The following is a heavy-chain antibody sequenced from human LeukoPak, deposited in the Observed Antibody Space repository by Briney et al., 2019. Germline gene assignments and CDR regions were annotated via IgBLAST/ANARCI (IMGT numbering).Heavy chain of an antibody. D-gene: IGHD2-15*01. CDR3: ASAPHPYCSGGNYIYFDY. CDR2: ISSSSSYI. V-gene: IGHV3-21*01. J-gene: IGHJ4*02. CDR1: GFSLSSYS. Sequence: GGSLRLSCAASGFSLSSYSMNWVRQAPGKGLEWVSSISSSSSYIYYADSVKGRFTLSRDNAKKSLHLQMNSLRAEDTAVYYCASAPHPYCSGGNYIYFDYWGQGTLVTVSS.